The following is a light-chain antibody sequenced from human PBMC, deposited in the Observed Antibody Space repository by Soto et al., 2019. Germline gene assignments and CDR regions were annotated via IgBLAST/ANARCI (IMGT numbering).Light chain of an antibody. CDR2: DAS. J-gene: IGKJ1*01. CDR1: QSVSSN. V-gene: IGKV3-20*01. Sequence: EIVMTQSPATLSVSPGERATLSFRASQSVSSNLAWYQQKPGQAPRLLIYDASSRATGIPDRFSGSGSGTDFTLTISRLEPEDFAVYYCQQYGSIPWTFGQGTKVDIK. CDR3: QQYGSIPWT.